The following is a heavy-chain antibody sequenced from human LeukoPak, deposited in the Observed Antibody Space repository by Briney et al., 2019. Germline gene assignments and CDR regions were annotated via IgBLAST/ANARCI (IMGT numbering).Heavy chain of an antibody. CDR2: IYTSGST. CDR3: ARDRQWELGYNWFDP. V-gene: IGHV4-4*07. CDR1: GGSISSYY. D-gene: IGHD1-26*01. J-gene: IGHJ5*02. Sequence: PSETLSLTCTVSGGSISSYYWSWIRQPAGKGLEWIGRIYTSGSTNYNPSLKSRVTMSVDTSKNQFSLKLSSVTAADTAVYYCARDRQWELGYNWFDPWGQGTLVTVSS.